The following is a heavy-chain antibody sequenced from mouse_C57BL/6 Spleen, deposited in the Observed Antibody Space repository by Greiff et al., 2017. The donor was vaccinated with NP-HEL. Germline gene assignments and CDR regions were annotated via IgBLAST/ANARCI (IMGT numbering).Heavy chain of an antibody. CDR1: GYTFTSYV. V-gene: IGHV1-14*01. CDR2: IYPYNDGT. Sequence: VQLKQSGPELVKPGASVKMSCKASGYTFTSYVMHWVKQKPGQGLEWIGYIYPYNDGTKYNEKFKGKATLTSDKSSSTAYMVLSSLTSEDSAVYYCARYLITTGVANYFDDWGQGTTLTVSS. D-gene: IGHD1-1*01. J-gene: IGHJ2*01. CDR3: ARYLITTGVANYFDD.